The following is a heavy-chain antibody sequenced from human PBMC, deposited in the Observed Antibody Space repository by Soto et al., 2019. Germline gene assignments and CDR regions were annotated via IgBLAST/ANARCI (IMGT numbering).Heavy chain of an antibody. CDR3: ARDRAYCGGDCYSVSDD. Sequence: ASVKVSCKASGGTFSSYAISWVRQAPGQGLEWMGGIIPIFGTANYAQKFQGRVTITADESTNTAYMELSSLRSEDTAVYYCARDRAYCGGDCYSVSDDCGQGTLVTVYS. CDR1: GGTFSSYA. J-gene: IGHJ4*02. D-gene: IGHD2-21*02. V-gene: IGHV1-69*13. CDR2: IIPIFGTA.